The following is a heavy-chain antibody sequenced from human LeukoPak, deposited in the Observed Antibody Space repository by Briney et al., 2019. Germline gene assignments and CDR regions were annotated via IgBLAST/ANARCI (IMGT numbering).Heavy chain of an antibody. CDR3: ARHAYCGGDCFGGAFEI. J-gene: IGHJ3*02. D-gene: IGHD2-21*02. Sequence: SRTLSLTCTVSGGSASGDTYYWVWIRQPPGRGLEWVGNTYSGGTAHYNPSLRSRVTISVDTSTSQFSMKLHSLTAADTAVYYCARHAYCGGDCFGGAFEIWGQGTMVTVSS. CDR2: TYSGGTA. CDR1: GGSASGDTYY. V-gene: IGHV4-39*01.